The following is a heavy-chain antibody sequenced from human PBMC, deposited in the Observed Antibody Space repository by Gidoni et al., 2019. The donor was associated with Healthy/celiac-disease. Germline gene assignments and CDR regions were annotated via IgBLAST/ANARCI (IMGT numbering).Heavy chain of an antibody. J-gene: IGHJ6*02. D-gene: IGHD1-1*01. CDR1: GGSISSGSYY. CDR3: ARHPPSGWRTEPFNYYYYGMDV. V-gene: IGHV4-61*02. CDR2: IYTSGST. Sequence: QVQLQESGPGLVKPSQTLSLTCTVSGGSISSGSYYLSWIRQPAGKGLEWIGRIYTSGSTNYNPSLKSRVTISVDTSKNQFSLKLSSVTAADTAVYYCARHPPSGWRTEPFNYYYYGMDVWGQGTTVTVSS.